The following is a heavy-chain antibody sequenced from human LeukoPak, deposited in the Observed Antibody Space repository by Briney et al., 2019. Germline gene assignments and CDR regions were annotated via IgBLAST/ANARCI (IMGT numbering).Heavy chain of an antibody. Sequence: PGGSLRLSCAASGFTFSGYDMNWVRQAPGKGLEWVSSISGSSSYIYYADSMKGRFTISRDNGKNSLYLQMNSLRAEGTAVYFCARGSSNVAARNNWFDPWGQGTLVTVSS. D-gene: IGHD6-6*01. J-gene: IGHJ5*02. CDR3: ARGSSNVAARNNWFDP. CDR1: GFTFSGYD. V-gene: IGHV3-21*01. CDR2: ISGSSSYI.